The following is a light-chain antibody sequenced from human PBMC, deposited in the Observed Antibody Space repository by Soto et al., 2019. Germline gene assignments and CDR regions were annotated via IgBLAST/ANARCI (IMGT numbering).Light chain of an antibody. V-gene: IGKV1-39*01. CDR2: AAS. Sequence: DIQMTQSPSSLSASVGDRVTITCRASQSISTYLNWYQQKPGKAPKLLIYAASSLESGVPSRFTGSGSGTDFTLTISSLQPEDFATYFCHQTYITPWMFGQGTKGDIK. J-gene: IGKJ1*01. CDR3: HQTYITPWM. CDR1: QSISTY.